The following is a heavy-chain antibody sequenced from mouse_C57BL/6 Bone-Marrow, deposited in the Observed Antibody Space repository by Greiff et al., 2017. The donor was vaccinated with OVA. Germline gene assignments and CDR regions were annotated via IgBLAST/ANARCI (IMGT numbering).Heavy chain of an antibody. Sequence: VQLQQPGAELVMPGASVKLSCKASGYTFTSYWMHWVKQRPGQGLEWIGEIDPSDSYTNYNQKFKGKSTLTVDKSSSTAYMQLSSLTSEDSAVYYCARSYITTVVYFDYWGQGTTLTVSS. CDR1: GYTFTSYW. J-gene: IGHJ2*01. V-gene: IGHV1-69*01. D-gene: IGHD1-1*01. CDR3: ARSYITTVVYFDY. CDR2: IDPSDSYT.